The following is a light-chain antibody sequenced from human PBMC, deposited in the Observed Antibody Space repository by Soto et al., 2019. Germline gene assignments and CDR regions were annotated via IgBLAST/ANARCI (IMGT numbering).Light chain of an antibody. CDR3: SSYTSSSTNVI. V-gene: IGLV2-14*03. CDR2: DVS. Sequence: QSVLTQPASVSGSPGQSITIFCTGTSSDVGGYNYVSWYQQLPGKAPKLIIFDVSNRPSGVSNRFSGSKSGNTASLTISGLQAEDESDYYCSSYTSSSTNVIFGGGTKLTVL. J-gene: IGLJ2*01. CDR1: SSDVGGYNY.